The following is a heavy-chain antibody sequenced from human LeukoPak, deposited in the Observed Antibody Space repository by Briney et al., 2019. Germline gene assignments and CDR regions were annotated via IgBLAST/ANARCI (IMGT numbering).Heavy chain of an antibody. D-gene: IGHD2-15*01. J-gene: IGHJ4*02. CDR3: ARGGYCSGGSCFFDY. CDR2: ISTSSSTI. CDR1: GFIFSSCG. V-gene: IGHV3-48*01. Sequence: GGSLRLSCAASGFIFSSCGMNWVRQAPGKGLEWVSYISTSSSTIYYADSVKGRFTISRDNAENSLYLQMNSLRAEDTAVYYCARGGYCSGGSCFFDYWGQGTLVTVSS.